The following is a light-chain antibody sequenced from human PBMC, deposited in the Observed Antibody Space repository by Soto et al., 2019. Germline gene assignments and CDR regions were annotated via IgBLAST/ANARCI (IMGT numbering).Light chain of an antibody. CDR2: DAS. CDR3: QQYGTSRWT. J-gene: IGKJ1*01. V-gene: IGKV3D-20*01. Sequence: EIVLTQSPATLSLSPGERATLSCGASQNVSNSYLPWYQQKPGLAPRLLIYDASSRAIGIPDRFSGSGSGADLTLTISRLEPEDFAVYYCQQYGTSRWTFGQGTKVEIK. CDR1: QNVSNSY.